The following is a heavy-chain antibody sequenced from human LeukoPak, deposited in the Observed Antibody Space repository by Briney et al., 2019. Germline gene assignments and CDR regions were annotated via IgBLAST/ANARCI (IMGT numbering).Heavy chain of an antibody. J-gene: IGHJ6*03. V-gene: IGHV3-48*01. CDR1: GFTFSSYS. CDR3: ARGNIAAAENYYYYMDV. D-gene: IGHD6-13*01. Sequence: KPGGSLRLSCAASGFTFSSYSMNWVRQAPGKGLEWVSYINSSSSTIYYADSVKGRFTISRDNAKNSLYLQMNSLRAEDTAVYYCARGNIAAAENYYYYMDVWGKGTTVTIPS. CDR2: INSSSSTI.